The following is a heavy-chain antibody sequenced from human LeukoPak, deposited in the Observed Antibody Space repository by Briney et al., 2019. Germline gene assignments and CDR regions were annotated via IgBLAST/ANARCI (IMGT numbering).Heavy chain of an antibody. V-gene: IGHV4-59*01. CDR1: GASISKSY. CDR2: TFNSGST. J-gene: IGHJ6*02. CDR3: SRASPGAIYYYGMDV. Sequence: SETLSLTCTVSGASISKSYWNWIRQPPGKELEGIGCTFNSGSTRYNPSLGSRVTISEDTSRTQFSLRLTSVTAADTATYYCSRASPGAIYYYGMDVWGHGTTVTVSS. D-gene: IGHD2/OR15-2a*01.